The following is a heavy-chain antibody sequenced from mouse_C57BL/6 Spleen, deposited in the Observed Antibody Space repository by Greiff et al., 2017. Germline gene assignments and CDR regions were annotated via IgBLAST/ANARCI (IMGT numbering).Heavy chain of an antibody. Sequence: QVQLQQPGTELVKPGASVKLSCKASGYTFTSYWMHWVKQRPGQGLEWIGNINPSNGGTNYNEKFKSKATLTVDKSSSTAYMQLSSLTSEDSAVXYCARPHYDGGAMDYWGQGTSVTVSS. CDR3: ARPHYDGGAMDY. CDR1: GYTFTSYW. V-gene: IGHV1-53*01. J-gene: IGHJ4*01. D-gene: IGHD2-3*01. CDR2: INPSNGGT.